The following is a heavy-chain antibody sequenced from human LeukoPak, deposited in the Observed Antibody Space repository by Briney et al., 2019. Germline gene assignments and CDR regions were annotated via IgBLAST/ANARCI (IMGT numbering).Heavy chain of an antibody. CDR2: IYYSGST. CDR3: ARGYSYGYPLDY. D-gene: IGHD5-18*01. CDR1: GGSISSYY. V-gene: IGHV4-59*01. Sequence: SETLSLTCTVSGGSISSYYWSWIRQPPGKGLEWIGYIYYSGSTNYNPSLKSRVTISVDTSKNQFSLKLSSVTAADTAVYYRARGYSYGYPLDYWGQGTLVTVSS. J-gene: IGHJ4*02.